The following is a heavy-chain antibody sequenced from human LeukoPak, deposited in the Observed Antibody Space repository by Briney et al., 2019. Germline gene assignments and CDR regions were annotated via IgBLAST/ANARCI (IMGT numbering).Heavy chain of an antibody. CDR1: GFTFSSYS. CDR3: ARGVLGSGSYLDY. D-gene: IGHD3-10*01. Sequence: GGSLRLSCAASGFTFSSYSMNWVRQAPGKGLEWVSSISSSSSYIYYADSVKGRFTISRDNAKNSLYLQMNSLRDEDTAVYYCARGVLGSGSYLDYWGQGTLVTVSS. J-gene: IGHJ4*02. CDR2: ISSSSSYI. V-gene: IGHV3-21*01.